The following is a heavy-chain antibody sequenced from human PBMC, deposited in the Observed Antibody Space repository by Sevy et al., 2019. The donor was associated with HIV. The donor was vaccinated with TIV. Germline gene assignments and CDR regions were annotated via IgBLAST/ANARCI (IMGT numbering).Heavy chain of an antibody. J-gene: IGHJ4*02. Sequence: GGSLRLSCVTSGFTFRTSGMHWVRQSPGKGLEWVAVISYDEAHKNYADSVKGRFSITKDNSKNTLYLQMSSLGTEDTAVYYCAKDYSAGITMVRGAYRARGDYFDYWGQGTQVTVSS. CDR2: ISYDEAHK. D-gene: IGHD3-10*01. CDR3: AKDYSAGITMVRGAYRARGDYFDY. V-gene: IGHV3-30*18. CDR1: GFTFRTSG.